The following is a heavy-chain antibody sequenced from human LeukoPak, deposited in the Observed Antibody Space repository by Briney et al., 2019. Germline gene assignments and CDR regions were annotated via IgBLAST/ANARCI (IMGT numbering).Heavy chain of an antibody. CDR3: ARGTGMVSFGT. CDR2: AFYSGST. D-gene: IGHD5-18*01. V-gene: IGHV4-59*11. J-gene: IGHJ5*02. Sequence: SETLSLTCTVSGVSINSHCWSWIRQPPGKGLEWIGNAFYSGSTKYNPSLKSRVTISVDRSQNKFSLRVRSVTAADTALYYCARGTGMVSFGTWGQGALVTVYS. CDR1: GVSINSHC.